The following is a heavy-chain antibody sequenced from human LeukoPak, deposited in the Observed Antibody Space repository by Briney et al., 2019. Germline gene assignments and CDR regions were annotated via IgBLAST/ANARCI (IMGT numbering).Heavy chain of an antibody. CDR3: ARQLRLGESYYFDY. CDR1: GYTFTSYD. J-gene: IGHJ4*02. D-gene: IGHD3-16*01. CDR2: ISAYNGNT. V-gene: IGHV1-18*01. Sequence: ASVKVSCKASGYTFTSYDINWVRQATGQGLEWMGWISAYNGNTNYAQKLQGRVTMTTDTSPSTAYMELRSLRSDDTAVYYCARQLRLGESYYFDYWGQGTLVTVSS.